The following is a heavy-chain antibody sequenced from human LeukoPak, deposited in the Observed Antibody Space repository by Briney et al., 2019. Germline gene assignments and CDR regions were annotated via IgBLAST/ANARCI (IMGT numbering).Heavy chain of an antibody. J-gene: IGHJ4*02. Sequence: SETLSLTCTVSGGSISSYYWSWIRQPPGKGLEWIGYIYHSGSTDYNPSIKSRVTISVDTSKSQFSLKLTSVTAADTAVYYCATLATVVTAYYFDYWGQGTLVTVSS. CDR2: IYHSGST. D-gene: IGHD2-21*02. V-gene: IGHV4-4*09. CDR1: GGSISSYY. CDR3: ATLATVVTAYYFDY.